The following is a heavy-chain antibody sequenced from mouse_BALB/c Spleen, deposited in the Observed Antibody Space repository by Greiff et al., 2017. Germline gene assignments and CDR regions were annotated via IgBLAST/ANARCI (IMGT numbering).Heavy chain of an antibody. V-gene: IGHV5-4*02. D-gene: IGHD1-1*01. CDR2: ISDGGSYT. Sequence: EVQVVESGGGLVKPGGSLKLSCAASGFTFSDYYMYWVRQTPEKRLEWVATISDGGSYTYYPDSVKGRFTISRDNAKNNLYLQMSSLKSEDTAMYYCAIGSSYYFDYWGQGTTLTVSS. J-gene: IGHJ2*01. CDR3: AIGSSYYFDY. CDR1: GFTFSDYY.